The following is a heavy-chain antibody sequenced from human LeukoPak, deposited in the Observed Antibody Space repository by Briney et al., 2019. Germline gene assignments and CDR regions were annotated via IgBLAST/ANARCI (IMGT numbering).Heavy chain of an antibody. D-gene: IGHD1-14*01. CDR3: ARDPEEIL. CDR2: INHNSGGT. J-gene: IGHJ4*02. CDR1: GYTFTGYY. Sequence: ASVKVSRKASGYTFTGYYMHWLRQAPGQGLAWMGWINHNSGGTNYAQKFQGRVTMTRDTSISTAYMELSRLRSDDTAVYYCARDPEEILWGQGTLVTVSS. V-gene: IGHV1-2*02.